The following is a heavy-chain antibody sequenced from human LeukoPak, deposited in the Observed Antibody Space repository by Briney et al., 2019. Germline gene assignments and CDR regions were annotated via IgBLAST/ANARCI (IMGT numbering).Heavy chain of an antibody. CDR3: ARESVYYYGSGSYSGFDY. CDR2: INYSGST. CDR1: GGSISSHY. D-gene: IGHD3-10*01. Sequence: SETLSLTCTVSGGSISSHYLSWIRQPPGKGLEWVGDINYSGSTKYNPSLKSRVTISVDTSKNQFSLKLSTVTAADPAVYYCARESVYYYGSGSYSGFDYGGQGTLVTVSS. J-gene: IGHJ4*02. V-gene: IGHV4-59*11.